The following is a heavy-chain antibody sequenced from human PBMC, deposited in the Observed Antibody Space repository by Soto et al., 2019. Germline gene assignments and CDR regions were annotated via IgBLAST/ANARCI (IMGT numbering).Heavy chain of an antibody. CDR3: ASQLRDSSGWQGVEF. J-gene: IGHJ4*02. D-gene: IGHD6-19*01. V-gene: IGHV3-33*01. Sequence: QVQLVESGGGVVQPGRSLRLSCATSGFTFSSYGMHWVRQAPGKGPEWVAVIWYDGSNRYYADSVKGRFTIFRDNSKSTLWLQMNSLRVDDTAVYYCASQLRDSSGWQGVEFWGQGTLVTVSS. CDR1: GFTFSSYG. CDR2: IWYDGSNR.